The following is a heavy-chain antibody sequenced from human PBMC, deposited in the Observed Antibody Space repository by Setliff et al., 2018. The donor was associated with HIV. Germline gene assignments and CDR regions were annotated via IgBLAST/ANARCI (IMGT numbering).Heavy chain of an antibody. CDR2: INHSGST. CDR1: SGSFSGYY. J-gene: IGHJ4*02. Sequence: SETLSLTCAVYSGSFSGYYWSWIRQPPGKGLEWIGEINHSGSTKYNPSLKSRVTISVDTSKNQISLKLSSVTAADTAVYYCASHLPPYSGNFDYWGQGTLVTVSS. CDR3: ASHLPPYSGNFDY. V-gene: IGHV4-34*01. D-gene: IGHD1-26*01.